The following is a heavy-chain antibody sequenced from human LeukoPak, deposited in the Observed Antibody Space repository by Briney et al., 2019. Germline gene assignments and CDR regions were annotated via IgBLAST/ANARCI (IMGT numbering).Heavy chain of an antibody. CDR2: IYSSGRT. Sequence: SETLSLTCTVSGGSISGDYWSWIRQPAGKGLEWIGRIYSSGRTDYNPSLKSRVTMSVDTSKNQFSLKLSSVTAADTAVYYCARHRSGWLQSSFDYWGQGTLVTVSS. D-gene: IGHD5-24*01. CDR3: ARHRSGWLQSSFDY. CDR1: GGSISGDY. J-gene: IGHJ4*02. V-gene: IGHV4-4*07.